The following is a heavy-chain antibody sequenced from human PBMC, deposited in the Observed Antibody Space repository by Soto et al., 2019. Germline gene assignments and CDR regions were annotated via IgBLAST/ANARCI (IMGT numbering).Heavy chain of an antibody. D-gene: IGHD2-15*01. Sequence: EVQLVESGGGSVQPGGSLRLSCAASGFTFSSYWMHWVRQAPGKGLVWVSRINSDGSTTSYADSVKGRFTISRENAKNTLYLRVNSLRAEDTAVYYCARVVVGAYHFDYWGQGTLVTVSS. V-gene: IGHV3-74*01. CDR2: INSDGSTT. J-gene: IGHJ4*02. CDR1: GFTFSSYW. CDR3: ARVVVGAYHFDY.